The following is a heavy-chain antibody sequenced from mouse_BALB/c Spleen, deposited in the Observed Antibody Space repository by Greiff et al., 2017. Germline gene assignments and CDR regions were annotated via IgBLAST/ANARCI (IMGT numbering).Heavy chain of an antibody. CDR3: ARNARYDEYYAMDY. J-gene: IGHJ4*01. Sequence: EVQVVESGGGLVQPGGSRKLSCAASGFTFSSFGMHWVRQAPEKGLEWVAYISSGSSTIYYADTVKGRFTISRDNPKNTLFLQMTSLRSEDTAMYYCARNARYDEYYAMDYWGQGTSVTVSS. V-gene: IGHV5-17*02. CDR2: ISSGSSTI. CDR1: GFTFSSFG. D-gene: IGHD2-14*01.